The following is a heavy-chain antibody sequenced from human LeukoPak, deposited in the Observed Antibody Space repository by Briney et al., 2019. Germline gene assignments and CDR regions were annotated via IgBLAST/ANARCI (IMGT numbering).Heavy chain of an antibody. CDR2: IYLSGNT. J-gene: IGHJ3*01. V-gene: IGHV4-61*02. D-gene: IGHD3-10*01. CDR1: GGSISSGSYY. CDR3: AREWFGEFLHAFDL. Sequence: PSQTLSLTCTVSGGSISSGSYYWSWIRQPAGKGLEWIGRIYLSGNTNYNPSLKSRVTISLDTSKNQISLKLSSMTAADAAVYYCAREWFGEFLHAFDLWGQGTMVTVSS.